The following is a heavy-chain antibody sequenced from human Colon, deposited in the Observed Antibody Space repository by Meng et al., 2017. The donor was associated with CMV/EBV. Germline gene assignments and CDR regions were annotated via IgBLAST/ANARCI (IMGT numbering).Heavy chain of an antibody. D-gene: IGHD6-6*01. Sequence: GESLKISCAASGFSFDDHGMSWVRQVPGKGLEWVSGINWNGVSTDYADSVKGRFTISRDNAKNSLYLQMNSLRAEDTALYYCARDPRVRGSSSSRGFDPWGQETLVTVSS. CDR3: ARDPRVRGSSSSRGFDP. CDR2: INWNGVST. CDR1: GFSFDDHG. V-gene: IGHV3-20*04. J-gene: IGHJ5*02.